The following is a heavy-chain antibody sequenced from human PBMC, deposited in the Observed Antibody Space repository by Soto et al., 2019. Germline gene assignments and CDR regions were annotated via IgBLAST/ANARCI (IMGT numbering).Heavy chain of an antibody. V-gene: IGHV4-31*03. D-gene: IGHD2-21*01. Sequence: QVQPQESGPGLVKPSQTLSLTCSVSGASISSGGYYWNWIRQHPGKGLEWIGYIYYSGTTYYNPSLKSRVTISVDTSKNQFSLKLSSVTAADTAVYYCAASCVGCGGFNYYGMDVWGQGTTVTVSS. CDR2: IYYSGTT. CDR3: AASCVGCGGFNYYGMDV. CDR1: GASISSGGYY. J-gene: IGHJ6*02.